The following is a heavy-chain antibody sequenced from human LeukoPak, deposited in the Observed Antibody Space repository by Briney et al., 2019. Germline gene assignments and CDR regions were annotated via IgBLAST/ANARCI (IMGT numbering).Heavy chain of an antibody. D-gene: IGHD5-24*01. J-gene: IGHJ4*02. CDR3: AGTVEMATTSFDY. Sequence: SETLSLTCTVSGGSISSSSYYWGWIRQPPGKGLEWIGSIYYSGSTYYNPSLKSRVTIFVDTSKNQFSLKLSSVTAADTAVYYCAGTVEMATTSFDYWGQGTLVTVSS. CDR1: GGSISSSSYY. CDR2: IYYSGST. V-gene: IGHV4-39*01.